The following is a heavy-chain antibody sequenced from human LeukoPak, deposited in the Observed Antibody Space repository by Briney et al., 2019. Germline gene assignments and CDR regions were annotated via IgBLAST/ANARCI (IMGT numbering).Heavy chain of an antibody. Sequence: PESLSLTCTLSGGSTSISSYYCGWIRQPPGKWLEWIGSIYHSGITYYYPSLKSRVTISVDTSKNQFSLQLSSATAADTAVYYCARDRGGQWLVRGYYYGMDVWGQGTTVTVSS. CDR3: ARDRGGQWLVRGYYYGMDV. CDR1: GGSTSISSYY. V-gene: IGHV4-39*07. J-gene: IGHJ6*02. D-gene: IGHD6-19*01. CDR2: IYHSGIT.